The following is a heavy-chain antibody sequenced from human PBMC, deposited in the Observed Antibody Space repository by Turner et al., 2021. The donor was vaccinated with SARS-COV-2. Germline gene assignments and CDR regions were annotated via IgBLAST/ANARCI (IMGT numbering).Heavy chain of an antibody. D-gene: IGHD3-10*01. CDR2: INPKTGAT. V-gene: IGHV1-2*02. Sequence: HSGSAAQKPGASVIVSCSPSPSTFSEYYNHWVRQAPGQGFEWMGWINPKTGATKYTEKCQGKVSMTRERSITTAYMELNGLTSDDTAMYFCERDMAEVILLDYWGQGTLVTVSS. CDR3: ERDMAEVILLDY. CDR1: PSTFSEYY. J-gene: IGHJ4*02.